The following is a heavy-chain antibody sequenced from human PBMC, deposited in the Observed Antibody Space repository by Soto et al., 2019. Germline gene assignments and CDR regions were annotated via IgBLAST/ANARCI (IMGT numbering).Heavy chain of an antibody. CDR1: GYTFTGYY. V-gene: IGHV1-2*02. J-gene: IGHJ5*02. Sequence: GASVKVSCKASGYTFTGYYMHWVRQAPGQGLEWMGWINPNSGGTNYARKFQGRVTMTRDTSISTAYMELSSLRSEDTAVYYCARGSGERRGWFDPWGQGTLVTVSS. CDR3: ARGSGERRGWFDP. D-gene: IGHD1-1*01. CDR2: INPNSGGT.